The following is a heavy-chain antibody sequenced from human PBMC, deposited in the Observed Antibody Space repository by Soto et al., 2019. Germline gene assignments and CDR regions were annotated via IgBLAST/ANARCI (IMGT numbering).Heavy chain of an antibody. CDR3: ARDLKRYSNYGDWYFDL. CDR1: GGSISSGGYY. Sequence: SETLSLTCTVSGGSISSGGYYWSWIRQHPGKGLEWIGYIYYSGSTYYNPSLKSRVTISVDTSKNQFSLKLSSVTAADTAVYYCARDLKRYSNYGDWYFDLWGRGTLVTVSS. V-gene: IGHV4-31*03. D-gene: IGHD4-4*01. J-gene: IGHJ2*01. CDR2: IYYSGST.